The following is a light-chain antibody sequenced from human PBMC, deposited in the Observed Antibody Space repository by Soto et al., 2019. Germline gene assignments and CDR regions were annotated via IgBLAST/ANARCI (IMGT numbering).Light chain of an antibody. Sequence: EIVMTQSPATLSVPPGGRATLSCRASQSVSSYLAWYQQRPGQPPRLLIYRASTRATGIPARFSGSGSGTEFSLIISCLQSEDFAVYYCQQYSTWPPRYAFGQGTKLEI. J-gene: IGKJ2*01. CDR2: RAS. CDR3: QQYSTWPPRYA. V-gene: IGKV3-15*01. CDR1: QSVSSY.